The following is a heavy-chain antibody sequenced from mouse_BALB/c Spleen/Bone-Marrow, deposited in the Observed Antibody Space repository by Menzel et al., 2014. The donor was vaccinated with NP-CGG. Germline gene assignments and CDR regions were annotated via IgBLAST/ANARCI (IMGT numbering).Heavy chain of an antibody. CDR1: GFSLTSYG. CDR3: ARGGYYKYDEDAMDY. Sequence: VKLVESGPGLVAPSQSLSITCTVSGFSLTSYGLHWVRQPPGKGLEWLGVIWAGGITNYNSTLMSRLSINKDDSKSKVFLKMNSLQTDDTAMYYCARGGYYKYDEDAMDYWGQGTSATVSS. J-gene: IGHJ4*01. D-gene: IGHD2-14*01. V-gene: IGHV2-9*02. CDR2: IWAGGIT.